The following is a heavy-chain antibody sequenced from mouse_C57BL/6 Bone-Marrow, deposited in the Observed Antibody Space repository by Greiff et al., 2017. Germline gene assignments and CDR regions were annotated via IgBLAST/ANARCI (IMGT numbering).Heavy chain of an antibody. V-gene: IGHV5-12*01. Sequence: EVQGVESGGGLVQPGGSLKLSCAASGFTFSDYYMYWVRQTPEKRLEWVAYISNGGGSTYYPDTVKGRFTISRDNAKNTMYLQLSRLKSEGTAMYYCARLTGFAYWGQGTLVTVSA. CDR1: GFTFSDYY. CDR3: ARLTGFAY. J-gene: IGHJ3*01. CDR2: ISNGGGST.